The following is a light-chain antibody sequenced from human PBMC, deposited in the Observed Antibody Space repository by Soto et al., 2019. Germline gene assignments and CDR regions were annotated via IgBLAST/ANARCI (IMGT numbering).Light chain of an antibody. V-gene: IGKV3-15*01. CDR2: DAS. J-gene: IGKJ2*01. CDR1: QSVRSD. Sequence: EIVMTQSPVTLSVSPGERATHSCRASQSVRSDLAWYQHKPGQAPRLLIYDASTRATGFPARFRGSGSGTEFTLTIISLHSEDFAVYYCQQYNNWPRTFGQGTKLEIK. CDR3: QQYNNWPRT.